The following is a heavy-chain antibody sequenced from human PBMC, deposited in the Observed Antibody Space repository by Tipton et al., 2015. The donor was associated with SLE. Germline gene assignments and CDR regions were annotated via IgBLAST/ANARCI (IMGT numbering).Heavy chain of an antibody. Sequence: SLRLSCAASGFTFSSYWMSWVRQAPGKGLEWVANIKQDGSEKYYVDSVKGRFTISRDNAKNSLYLQMNSLRAGDTAVYYCARDYYYDSSVDYWGQGTLVTVSS. CDR1: GFTFSSYW. D-gene: IGHD3-22*01. J-gene: IGHJ4*02. CDR3: ARDYYYDSSVDY. V-gene: IGHV3-7*01. CDR2: IKQDGSEK.